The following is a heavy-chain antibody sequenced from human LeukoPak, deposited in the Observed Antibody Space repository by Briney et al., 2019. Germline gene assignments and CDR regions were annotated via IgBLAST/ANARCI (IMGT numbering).Heavy chain of an antibody. CDR2: ISSSGSTI. D-gene: IGHD1-1*01. V-gene: IGHV3-48*03. CDR3: AKVYVWNEYYFDY. Sequence: GGSLRLSCAASGFTFSSYEMNWVRQAPGKGLEWVSYISSSGSTIYYADSVKGRFTISRDNSKNTLYLQMNSLRAEDTAVYYCAKVYVWNEYYFDYWGQGTLVTVSS. CDR1: GFTFSSYE. J-gene: IGHJ4*02.